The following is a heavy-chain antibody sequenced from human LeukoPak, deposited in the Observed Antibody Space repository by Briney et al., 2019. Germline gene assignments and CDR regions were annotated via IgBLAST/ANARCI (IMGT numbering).Heavy chain of an antibody. CDR2: INAGNGNT. CDR3: ARDGPYYDFWSGYYPRYYYYGMDV. D-gene: IGHD3-3*01. J-gene: IGHJ6*02. Sequence: ASVTVSCKASGYTFTSYAMHWVRHAPGRRLEWMGWINAGNGNTKYSQKFQGRVTITRDTSASTAYMELSSLRSEDTAVYYCARDGPYYDFWSGYYPRYYYYGMDVWGQGTTVTVSS. V-gene: IGHV1-3*01. CDR1: GYTFTSYA.